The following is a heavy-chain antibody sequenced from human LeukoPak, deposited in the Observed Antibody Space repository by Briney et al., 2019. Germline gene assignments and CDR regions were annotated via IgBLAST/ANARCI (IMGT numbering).Heavy chain of an antibody. Sequence: ASVKVSCKASGYTFIAYYLHWVRQVPGQGLEWMGWINPSSGGTNYPQKFQGRVTMSRDTSLSTAYMEVSGLTSDDTAVYYCARGVVAATFYYYMDVWGKGTTVTVAS. CDR3: ARGVVAATFYYYMDV. CDR2: INPSSGGT. CDR1: GYTFIAYY. J-gene: IGHJ6*03. V-gene: IGHV1-2*02. D-gene: IGHD2-15*01.